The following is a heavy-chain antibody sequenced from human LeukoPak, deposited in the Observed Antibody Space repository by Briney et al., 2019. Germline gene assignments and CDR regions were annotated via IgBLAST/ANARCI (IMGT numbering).Heavy chain of an antibody. CDR2: IGGIGSI. CDR3: ARRLPYYGMDV. J-gene: IGHJ6*02. V-gene: IGHV3-48*03. CDR1: GFTFSSYE. Sequence: LSVGSLRLSCAASGFTFSSYEIHWVRQAPGKGLEWVSKIGGIGSIMYADSVKGRFTISTDSAKSSVYLQMNSLRAEDTAVYYCARRLPYYGMDVWGQGTTVTVSS.